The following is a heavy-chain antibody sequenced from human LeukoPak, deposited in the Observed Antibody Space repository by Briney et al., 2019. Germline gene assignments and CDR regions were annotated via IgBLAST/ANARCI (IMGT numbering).Heavy chain of an antibody. V-gene: IGHV4-59*01. CDR2: IYYSGST. J-gene: IGHJ4*02. D-gene: IGHD4-17*01. Sequence: SETLSLTCTVSGGSISSYYRSWIRQPPGKGLEWIGYIYYSGSTNYNPSLKSRVTISVDTSKNQFSLKLSSVTAADTAVYYCAGLAWPYGDYLDYWGQGTLVTVSS. CDR3: AGLAWPYGDYLDY. CDR1: GGSISSYY.